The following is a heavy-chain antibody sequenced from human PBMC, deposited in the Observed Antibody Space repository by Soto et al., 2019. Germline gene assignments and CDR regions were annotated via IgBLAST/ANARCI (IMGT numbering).Heavy chain of an antibody. D-gene: IGHD3-3*01. CDR3: ARDLGLEWPVYYYYGMDV. CDR2: ISAYNGNT. Sequence: ASVKVSCKASGYTFTSYGISWVRQAPGQGPEWMGWISAYNGNTNYAQKLQGRVTMTTDTSTSTAYMELRSLRSDDTAVYYCARDLGLEWPVYYYYGMDVWGQGTTVTVS. CDR1: GYTFTSYG. V-gene: IGHV1-18*01. J-gene: IGHJ6*02.